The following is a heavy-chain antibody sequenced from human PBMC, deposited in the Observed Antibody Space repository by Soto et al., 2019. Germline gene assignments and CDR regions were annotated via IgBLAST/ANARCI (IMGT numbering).Heavy chain of an antibody. Sequence: QVQLQQWGAGLLKPSETLSLTCAVYGGSFSGYYWSWIRQPPGKGLEWIGEINHSGSTNYNPSLKSRVTRSVDTSKNQFSLKLSSVTAADTAVYYCARGLRPRRFATVTTRGDNYYMDVWGKGTTVTVSS. V-gene: IGHV4-34*01. CDR2: INHSGST. CDR3: ARGLRPRRFATVTTRGDNYYMDV. CDR1: GGSFSGYY. D-gene: IGHD4-17*01. J-gene: IGHJ6*03.